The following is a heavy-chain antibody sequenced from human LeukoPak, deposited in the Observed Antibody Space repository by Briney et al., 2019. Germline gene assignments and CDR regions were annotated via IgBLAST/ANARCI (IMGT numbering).Heavy chain of an antibody. V-gene: IGHV4-34*01. CDR1: GGSFRGSF. J-gene: IGHJ3*02. D-gene: IGHD3-9*01. Sequence: SETLSLTCAAYGGSFRGSFWNWIRQTPEKGLEWIGEVDHSGSTTYNPSLGSRVTTSIDTSNHQFSLRLTSVTAADTAVYYCARRSRLTTRQFDSLPYPWGAFDIWGQGTMVIVSS. CDR2: VDHSGST. CDR3: ARRSRLTTRQFDSLPYPWGAFDI.